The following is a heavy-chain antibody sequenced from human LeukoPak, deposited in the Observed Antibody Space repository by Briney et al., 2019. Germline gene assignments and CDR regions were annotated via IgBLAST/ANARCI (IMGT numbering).Heavy chain of an antibody. CDR2: IIPIFGTA. V-gene: IGHV1-69*05. CDR3: ARDRSYGYRAHGYYFDY. J-gene: IGHJ4*02. Sequence: ASVKVSCKASGGTFSSYAISWVRQAPGQGLEWMGGIIPIFGTANYAQKFQGRVTITTDESTSTAYMELSSLRSEDTAVYYCARDRSYGYRAHGYYFDYWGQGTLVTVSS. CDR1: GGTFSSYA. D-gene: IGHD5-18*01.